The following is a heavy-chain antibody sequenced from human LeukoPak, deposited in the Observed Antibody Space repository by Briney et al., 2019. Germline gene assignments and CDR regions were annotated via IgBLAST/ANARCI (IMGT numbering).Heavy chain of an antibody. J-gene: IGHJ5*02. CDR2: IYYSGST. CDR1: GGSISSHY. V-gene: IGHV4-59*11. D-gene: IGHD5-12*01. Sequence: SETLSLTCTVSGGSISSHYWSWIRQPPGKGLEWIGYIYYSGSTNYNPSLKSRVTISVDTSKNQFSLKLSSVTATDTAVYYCARDKIIRGYSGYDAEMHWFDPWGQGTLVTVSS. CDR3: ARDKIIRGYSGYDAEMHWFDP.